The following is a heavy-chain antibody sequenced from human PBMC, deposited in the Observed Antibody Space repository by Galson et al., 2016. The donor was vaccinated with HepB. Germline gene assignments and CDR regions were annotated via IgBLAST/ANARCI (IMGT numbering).Heavy chain of an antibody. V-gene: IGHV4-31*03. CDR3: ALYGSGSYSDTFDY. CDR1: GDSVSSGGYY. D-gene: IGHD3-10*01. CDR2: IYYNGTT. Sequence: TLSLTCSVSGDSVSSGGYYWNWLRQQPGKGLEWIGFIYYNGTTYYNPSLKSRLTISVDTSKNHFSLKLSSVTAADTAIYYCALYGSGSYSDTFDYWGQGTLVTVSS. J-gene: IGHJ4*02.